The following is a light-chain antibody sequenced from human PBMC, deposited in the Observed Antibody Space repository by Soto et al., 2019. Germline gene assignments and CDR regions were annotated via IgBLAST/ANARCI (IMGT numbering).Light chain of an antibody. Sequence: DIQMTQSPSSLSASVGDRVTITCRASQCISNFLAWYQQKPWKVPKLLISAASTLQSGVPSRFSGSGSGTDFTLTITSLEPEDVATYYCQKYSSVITFGQGTRLEIK. V-gene: IGKV1-27*01. J-gene: IGKJ5*01. CDR2: AAS. CDR3: QKYSSVIT. CDR1: QCISNF.